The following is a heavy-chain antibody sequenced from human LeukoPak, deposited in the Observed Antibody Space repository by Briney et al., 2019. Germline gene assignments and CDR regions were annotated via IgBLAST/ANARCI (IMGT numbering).Heavy chain of an antibody. CDR1: GVTFSSYA. J-gene: IGHJ4*02. V-gene: IGHV3-23*01. CDR2: ISASGGST. D-gene: IGHD4-17*01. CDR3: AKRTTVTTFWDY. Sequence: GGSLRLSCAASGVTFSSYAMTWVRQAPGKGLEWVSVISASGGSTYYADSVKGRFTISRDNSKNTLYLQMNSLRAEDTAVYYCAKRTTVTTFWDYWGQGTLVTVSS.